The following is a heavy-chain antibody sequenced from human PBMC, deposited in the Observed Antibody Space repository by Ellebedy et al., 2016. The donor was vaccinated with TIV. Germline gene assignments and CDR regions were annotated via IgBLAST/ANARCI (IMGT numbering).Heavy chain of an antibody. CDR2: IYYTGST. J-gene: IGHJ5*02. V-gene: IGHV4-31*03. D-gene: IGHD3-10*01. Sequence: MPSETLSLTCTVSDASISSGPYYRSWIRQHPGKGLEWIGYIYYTGSTYYNPSLKSRLTISVDTSKNQLSLKLTSVTAADTAVYYCARVRRNLVRGVIMAWFDPWGQGTLVTVSS. CDR3: ARVRRNLVRGVIMAWFDP. CDR1: DASISSGPYY.